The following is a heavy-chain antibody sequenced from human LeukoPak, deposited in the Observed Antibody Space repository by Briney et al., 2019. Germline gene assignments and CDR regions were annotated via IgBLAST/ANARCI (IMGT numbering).Heavy chain of an antibody. J-gene: IGHJ4*02. Sequence: ASVKVSCKASGYTFTSYYMHWVRQAPGQGLEWMGIINPSGGSTSYAQKFQGRVTMTRDTSTSTVYMELSSLRSEDTAVYYCASDHVDIVATKTLDYWGQGTLVTVSS. CDR3: ASDHVDIVATKTLDY. CDR1: GYTFTSYY. V-gene: IGHV1-46*01. D-gene: IGHD5-12*01. CDR2: INPSGGST.